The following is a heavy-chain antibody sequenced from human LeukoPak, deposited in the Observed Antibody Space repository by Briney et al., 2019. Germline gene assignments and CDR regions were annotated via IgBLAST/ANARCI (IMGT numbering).Heavy chain of an antibody. Sequence: PGGSLRLSCAASGFTFSSYWMSWVRQAPGKGLEWVANIKQDGSEKYYVDSVKGRFTISRDNAKNSLYLQMNSLRAEDTAVYYCARERWDYYDSSGYLNWFDPWGQGTLATVSS. CDR3: ARERWDYYDSSGYLNWFDP. V-gene: IGHV3-7*01. CDR2: IKQDGSEK. D-gene: IGHD3-22*01. J-gene: IGHJ5*02. CDR1: GFTFSSYW.